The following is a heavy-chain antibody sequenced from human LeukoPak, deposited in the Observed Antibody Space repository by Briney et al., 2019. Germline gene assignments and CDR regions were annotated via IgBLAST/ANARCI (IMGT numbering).Heavy chain of an antibody. V-gene: IGHV3-11*05. CDR1: GFTFSDYY. J-gene: IGHJ6*02. Sequence: GGSPRLSCAASGFTFSDYYMSWIRQAPGKGLEWVSYISGSTSYTNYADSMKGRFTISRDNAKNSLYLQMNSLRAEDTAVYYCARDRSWGSGYNYGMDVWGQGTTVTVSS. CDR2: ISGSTSYT. D-gene: IGHD2-15*01. CDR3: ARDRSWGSGYNYGMDV.